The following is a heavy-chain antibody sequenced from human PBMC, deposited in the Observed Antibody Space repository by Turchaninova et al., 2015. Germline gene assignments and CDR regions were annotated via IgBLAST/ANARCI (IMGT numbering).Heavy chain of an antibody. CDR3: ASTFYDYVWGSYRPYWYFDL. CDR2: IYHSVST. Sequence: QVPLQESGPGLVQPSETLSLTCAVGGEPITGGASWGGVRPPPGKGLEWIGSIYHSVSTYYNPSLKSRVTISVDTSKNQFSLKLSSVTAADTAVYYCASTFYDYVWGSYRPYWYFDLWGRGTLVTVSS. CDR1: GEPITGGAS. J-gene: IGHJ2*01. D-gene: IGHD3-16*02. V-gene: IGHV4-38-2*01.